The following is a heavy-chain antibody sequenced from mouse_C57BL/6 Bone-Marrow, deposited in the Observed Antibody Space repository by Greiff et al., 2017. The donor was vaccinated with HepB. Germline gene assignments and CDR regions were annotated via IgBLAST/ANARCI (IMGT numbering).Heavy chain of an antibody. CDR2: IRNKANGYTT. CDR3: ARPGGGGSSYWYFDV. CDR1: GFTFTDYY. D-gene: IGHD1-1*01. J-gene: IGHJ1*03. V-gene: IGHV7-3*01. Sequence: DVKLVESGGGLVQPGGSLSLSCAASGFTFTDYYMSWVRQPPGKALEWLGFIRNKANGYTTEYSASVKGRFTISRDNSQSILYLQMNALRAEDSATYYCARPGGGGSSYWYFDVWGTGTTVTVSS.